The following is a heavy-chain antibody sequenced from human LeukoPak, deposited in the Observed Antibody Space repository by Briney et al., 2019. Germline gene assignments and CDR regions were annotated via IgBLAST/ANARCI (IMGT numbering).Heavy chain of an antibody. CDR3: ARSSEGRYYYDSSGFSYYYYYMDV. CDR2: IYYSGST. D-gene: IGHD3-22*01. Sequence: SETLCLTCTVSGGSISSYYWSWIRQPPGKGLEWIGYIYYSGSTYYNPSLRSRVTISVDTSKNQFSLKLSSVTAADTAVYYCARSSEGRYYYDSSGFSYYYYYMDVWGKGTTVTISS. J-gene: IGHJ6*03. V-gene: IGHV4-59*01. CDR1: GGSISSYY.